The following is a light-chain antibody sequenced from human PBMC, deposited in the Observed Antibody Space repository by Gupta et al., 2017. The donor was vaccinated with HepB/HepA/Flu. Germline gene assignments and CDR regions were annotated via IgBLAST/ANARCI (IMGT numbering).Light chain of an antibody. Sequence: IVLTQSPGTLSLSPGERATLSCRASQTIRNNYVAWYQQKPGQAPRLLIYGASSRAIGVPDRFSGSGSGPEFTLIINRLEPGDSALYYCQQDSNSSLTFGGGTKVEIK. CDR2: GAS. CDR1: QTIRNNY. V-gene: IGKV3-20*01. J-gene: IGKJ4*01. CDR3: QQDSNSSLT.